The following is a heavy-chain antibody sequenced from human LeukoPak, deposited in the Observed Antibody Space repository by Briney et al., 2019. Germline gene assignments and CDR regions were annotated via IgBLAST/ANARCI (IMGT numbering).Heavy chain of an antibody. CDR2: INQDESVK. Sequence: GGSLRLSCAASGFTFTKYWMSWVRQAPGKRLECVASINQDESVKRYVDSAKGRFTISRDNTQNSVYLEMNSLTAEDTALYYCARDLRAQQEGDGFDIWGQGTMVTVSS. D-gene: IGHD6-13*01. CDR3: ARDLRAQQEGDGFDI. J-gene: IGHJ3*02. CDR1: GFTFTKYW. V-gene: IGHV3-7*03.